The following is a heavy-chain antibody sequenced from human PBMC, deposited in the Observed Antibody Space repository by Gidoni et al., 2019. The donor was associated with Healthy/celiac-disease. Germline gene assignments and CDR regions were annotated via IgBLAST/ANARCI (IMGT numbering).Heavy chain of an antibody. CDR1: GYTFTSYH. CDR2: INPSGGST. Sequence: QVQLVQSGAEVKKPGASVKVSCKASGYTFTSYHLHWVRQAPGQGLEWMGIINPSGGSTSYAQKFQGRVHRTRDTSTSTVYMELSSLRSEDTAVYYCARGSDRFTGRDYGRNDYWGQGTLFTVSS. D-gene: IGHD4-17*01. J-gene: IGHJ4*02. CDR3: ARGSDRFTGRDYGRNDY. V-gene: IGHV1-46*01.